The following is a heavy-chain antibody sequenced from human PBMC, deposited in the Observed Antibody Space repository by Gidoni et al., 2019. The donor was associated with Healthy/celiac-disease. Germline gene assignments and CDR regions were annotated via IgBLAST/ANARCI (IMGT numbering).Heavy chain of an antibody. CDR2: ISYSGST. CDR1: GGSISSYY. CDR3: ARAPSSGWYGNWFDP. J-gene: IGHJ5*02. V-gene: IGHV4-59*01. Sequence: QVQLQESGPGLVKPSATLSLTCPVSGGSISSYYWSWIRQPPGKGLEWIGYISYSGSTNSNPSLKSRVTISVDTSKNQFSLKLSSVTAADTAVYYCARAPSSGWYGNWFDPWGQGTLVTVSS. D-gene: IGHD6-19*01.